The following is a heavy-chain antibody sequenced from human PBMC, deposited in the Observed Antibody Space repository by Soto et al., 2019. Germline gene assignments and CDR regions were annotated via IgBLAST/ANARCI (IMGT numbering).Heavy chain of an antibody. V-gene: IGHV3-11*01. CDR2: ISSAATGI. Sequence: QVQLVESGGGLVKPGGSLRLSCAASGFTFSDYYLSWIRQAAGKGLECLSYISSAATGIYYADSVKGRFTISRDNAKNLLYLQMNSLRAEDTAVYYCARRGATTMNIDYWGQGTLVTVSS. J-gene: IGHJ4*02. CDR3: ARRGATTMNIDY. D-gene: IGHD5-12*01. CDR1: GFTFSDYY.